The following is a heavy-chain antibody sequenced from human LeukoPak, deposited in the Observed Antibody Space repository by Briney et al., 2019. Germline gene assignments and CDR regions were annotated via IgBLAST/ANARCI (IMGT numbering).Heavy chain of an antibody. V-gene: IGHV3-30*18. Sequence: GGSLRLSCAASGFTFSSYGMHWVRQAPGKGLEWVAVISYDGSNKYYADSVKGRFTISRDNSKNTLYLQMNSLRAEDTAVYYCAKDLYDSSGYYFLYYYYYGMDVWGQGTTVTVSS. CDR3: AKDLYDSSGYYFLYYYYYGMDV. CDR2: ISYDGSNK. D-gene: IGHD3-22*01. CDR1: GFTFSSYG. J-gene: IGHJ6*02.